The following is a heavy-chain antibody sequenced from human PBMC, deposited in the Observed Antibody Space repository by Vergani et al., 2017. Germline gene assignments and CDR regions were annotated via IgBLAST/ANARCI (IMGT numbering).Heavy chain of an antibody. CDR2: MNPNSGNT. D-gene: IGHD6-13*01. Sequence: QVQLVQSGAEVKKPGASVKVSCKASGYTFTSYDINWVRQATGQGLEWMGWMNPNSGNTGYAQKFQGRVTMTRNTSISTAYMELRSLRSDDTAVYYCARDVKQQLVSYFDYWGQGTLVTVSS. V-gene: IGHV1-8*01. J-gene: IGHJ4*02. CDR1: GYTFTSYD. CDR3: ARDVKQQLVSYFDY.